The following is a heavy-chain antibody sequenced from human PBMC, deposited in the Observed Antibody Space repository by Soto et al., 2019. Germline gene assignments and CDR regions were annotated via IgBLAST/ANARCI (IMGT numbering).Heavy chain of an antibody. D-gene: IGHD6-19*01. CDR1: GGSISSYY. V-gene: IGHV4-59*08. CDR3: ARHGRAVAGMGDY. J-gene: IGHJ4*02. CDR2: IYYSGST. Sequence: QVQLQESGPGLVKPSETLSLTCTVSGGSISSYYWSWIRQPPGKGLEWIGYIYYSGSTNYNPSLKSRVNISVDTSKNQFSLKLSSVTAADTAVYYCARHGRAVAGMGDYWGQGTLVTVSS.